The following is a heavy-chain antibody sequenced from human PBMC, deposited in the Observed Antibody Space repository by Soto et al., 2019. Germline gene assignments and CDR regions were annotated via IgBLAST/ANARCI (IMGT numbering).Heavy chain of an antibody. V-gene: IGHV3-33*01. CDR2: IWYDGSDK. Sequence: QVQLVASGGGVVQPGRSLRLSCATSGFTFSNYGLHWVRLAPGKGLEWVAVIWYDGSDKYYAYSVKGRFTVSRDNFKNSRYLSMTRLRAEDTAVYYDERDYGGNSAYWGQGTLGTFSS. CDR1: GFTFSNYG. J-gene: IGHJ4*02. D-gene: IGHD2-21*02. CDR3: ERDYGGNSAY.